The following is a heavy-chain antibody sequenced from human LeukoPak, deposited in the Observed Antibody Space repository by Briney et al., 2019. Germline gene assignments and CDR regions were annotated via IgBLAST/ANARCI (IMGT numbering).Heavy chain of an antibody. Sequence: SVKVSCKASGYTFTYRYLHWVRQAPGQALEWMGWITSFNGNTNYAQKFQDRVTITRDRSMSTAYMELSSLRSEDTAMYYCAGYNRDQNAFDIWGQGTMVTVSS. J-gene: IGHJ3*02. D-gene: IGHD5-24*01. CDR2: ITSFNGNT. CDR1: GYTFTYRY. CDR3: AGYNRDQNAFDI. V-gene: IGHV1-45*02.